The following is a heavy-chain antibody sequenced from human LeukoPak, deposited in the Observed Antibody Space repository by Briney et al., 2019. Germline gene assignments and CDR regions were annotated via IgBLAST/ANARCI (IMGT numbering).Heavy chain of an antibody. V-gene: IGHV3-53*01. Sequence: GGFLRLSCAASGLIIGREFMSWVRQAPGQGLEWVAIIYSDGNTVYAESVKGRFTISRDTSKNRLFLHMDSLRVEDTALYYCAKVATTPVWAPDYWGQGTLVTVSS. CDR2: IYSDGNT. CDR1: GLIIGREF. D-gene: IGHD1-1*01. CDR3: AKVATTPVWAPDY. J-gene: IGHJ4*02.